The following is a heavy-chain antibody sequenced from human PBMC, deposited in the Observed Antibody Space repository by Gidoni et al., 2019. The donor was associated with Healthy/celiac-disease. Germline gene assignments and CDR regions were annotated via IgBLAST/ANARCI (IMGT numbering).Heavy chain of an antibody. Sequence: SGFTFSSYAMSWVRQAPGKGLEWVSAISGSGGSTYYADSVKGRFTISRDNSKNTLYLQMNSLRAEDTAVYYCAKAGTPDYFDYWGQGTLVTVSS. CDR2: ISGSGGST. CDR1: GFTFSSYA. V-gene: IGHV3-23*01. D-gene: IGHD1-1*01. J-gene: IGHJ4*02. CDR3: AKAGTPDYFDY.